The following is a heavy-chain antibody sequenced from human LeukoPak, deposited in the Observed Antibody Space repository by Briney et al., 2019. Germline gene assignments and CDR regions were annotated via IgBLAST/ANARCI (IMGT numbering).Heavy chain of an antibody. CDR1: GFAFSTYS. D-gene: IGHD6-19*01. CDR3: GRAGGGQCLGNFDY. V-gene: IGHV3-21*01. CDR2: ISSSSAFI. J-gene: IGHJ4*02. Sequence: GGSLRLSCAASGFAFSTYSMRWVRQAPGKGLEWVSSISSSSAFIYYADSVKGRFTISRDNAKNSLYVQMNSLRAEDTAGYYCGRAGGGQCLGNFDYWGRGTLVTVS.